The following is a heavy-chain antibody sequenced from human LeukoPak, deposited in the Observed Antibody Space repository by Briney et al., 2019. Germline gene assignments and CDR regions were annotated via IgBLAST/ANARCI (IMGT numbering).Heavy chain of an antibody. CDR2: INPNSGGT. D-gene: IGHD5-18*01. V-gene: IGHV1-2*02. CDR1: GYTFTGYY. Sequence: ASVTVSCKASGYTFTGYYMHWVRQAPGQGLEWMGWINPNSGGTNYAQKFQGRVTMTRDTSISTAYMELSRLRSDDTAVYYCARGRGYSYGSPFGYYYMDVWGKGTTVTISS. CDR3: ARGRGYSYGSPFGYYYMDV. J-gene: IGHJ6*03.